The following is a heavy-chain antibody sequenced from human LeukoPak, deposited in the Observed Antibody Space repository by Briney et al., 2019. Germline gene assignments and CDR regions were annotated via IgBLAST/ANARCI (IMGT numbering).Heavy chain of an antibody. D-gene: IGHD3-10*01. CDR3: AKADLPVRSPYNWFDP. Sequence: SETLSLTCTVSGGSISSRGYYWGWIRQPPGKGLEWIGNIYYSGSTYYNPSLRSRFTISEDTSKNHFSLELSSVTAADTAVYFCAKADLPVRSPYNWFDPWGQGTLVTVSS. CDR1: GGSISSRGYY. V-gene: IGHV4-39*07. CDR2: IYYSGST. J-gene: IGHJ5*02.